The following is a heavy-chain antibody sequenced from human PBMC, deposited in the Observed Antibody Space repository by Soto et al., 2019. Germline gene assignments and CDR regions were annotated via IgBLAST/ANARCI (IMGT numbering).Heavy chain of an antibody. D-gene: IGHD3-3*01. J-gene: IGHJ4*02. CDR2: ISGSDGKT. V-gene: IGHV3-23*01. CDR3: AKWSYLDY. Sequence: GGSLRLSCAASGFTFSSFAMTWVRQAPGKGLGWVATISGSDGKTYYADSVKGRFSISRDTSRNTLYLQMNSLRADDTAIYYCAKWSYLDYWGQGTRVTVSS. CDR1: GFTFSSFA.